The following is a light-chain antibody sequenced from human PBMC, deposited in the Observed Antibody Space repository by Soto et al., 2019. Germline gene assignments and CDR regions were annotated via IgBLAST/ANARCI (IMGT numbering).Light chain of an antibody. Sequence: AIRMTQSPSSFSASTGDRVTITCRASQGISSYLAWYQQKPGKAPKLLIYAASNLQSGVPSRFSGSGSGTDFTLTISCPQSEDFATYYCQQYYSYPQTFGQGTKVDIK. CDR1: QGISSY. V-gene: IGKV1-8*01. CDR2: AAS. CDR3: QQYYSYPQT. J-gene: IGKJ1*01.